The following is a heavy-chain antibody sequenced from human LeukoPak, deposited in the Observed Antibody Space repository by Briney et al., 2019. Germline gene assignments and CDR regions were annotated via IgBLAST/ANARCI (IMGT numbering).Heavy chain of an antibody. D-gene: IGHD3-10*01. CDR2: IYTSGST. Sequence: SETLSLTCTVSGGSISSYYWSWIRQPAGKGLEWIGRIYTSGSTNYNPSLKSRVTMSVDTSKNQFSLKLTSVTAADKAVYYCARDRFGYWYFDLWGRGTLVTVSS. J-gene: IGHJ2*01. CDR3: ARDRFGYWYFDL. CDR1: GGSISSYY. V-gene: IGHV4-4*07.